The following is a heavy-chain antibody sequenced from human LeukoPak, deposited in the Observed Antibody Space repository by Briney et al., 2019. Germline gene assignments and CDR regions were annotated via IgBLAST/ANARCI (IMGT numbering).Heavy chain of an antibody. CDR2: IIETGASP. D-gene: IGHD6-19*01. CDR3: ARRGAGSGGLDY. Sequence: GGSLTLSCAASGFSFSLYAMNWVRQAPGKGLEWVSTIIETGASPYYADSVRGRFTVSRDSPKNMFYLQMNSLRAEDTAIYYCARRGAGSGGLDYWGQGTLVTVSS. CDR1: GFSFSLYA. J-gene: IGHJ4*02. V-gene: IGHV3-23*01.